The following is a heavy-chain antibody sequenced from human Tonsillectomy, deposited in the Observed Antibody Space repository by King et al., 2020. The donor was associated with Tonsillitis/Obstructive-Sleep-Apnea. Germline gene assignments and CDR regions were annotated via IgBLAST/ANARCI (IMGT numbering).Heavy chain of an antibody. CDR1: GFTFSSYA. D-gene: IGHD3-22*01. V-gene: IGHV3-30*04. CDR2: ISYDGSNK. CDR3: AREGYYDSSGYFDY. J-gene: IGHJ4*02. Sequence: QLVQSGGGVVQPGRSLRLSCAASGFTFSSYAMHWVRQAPGKGLEWVAVISYDGSNKYYADSVKDRFTISRDNSKNTLYLQMNSLRAEDTAVYYCAREGYYDSSGYFDYWGQGTLVTVSS.